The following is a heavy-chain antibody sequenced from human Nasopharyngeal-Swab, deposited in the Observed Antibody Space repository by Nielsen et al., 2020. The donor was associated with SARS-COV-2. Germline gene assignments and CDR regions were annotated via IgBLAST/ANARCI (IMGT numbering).Heavy chain of an antibody. Sequence: SETLSLTCAVYGGSFSGYYWSWIRQPPGKGLERIGEINHSGSTNYNPSLKSRVTISIDTSKNQFSLKLSSVTAADTAVYYCARALWKKSYYYYMDVWGKGTTVTVSS. CDR2: INHSGST. CDR1: GGSFSGYY. CDR3: ARALWKKSYYYYMDV. D-gene: IGHD2/OR15-2a*01. J-gene: IGHJ6*03. V-gene: IGHV4-34*01.